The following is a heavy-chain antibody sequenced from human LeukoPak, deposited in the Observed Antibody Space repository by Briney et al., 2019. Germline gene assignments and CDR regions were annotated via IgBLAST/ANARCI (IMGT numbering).Heavy chain of an antibody. CDR2: MNPNSGNT. CDR1: GYTFTSYD. J-gene: IGHJ4*02. CDR3: ARVPRGIAAAREAFDY. V-gene: IGHV1-8*01. Sequence: GASLKVSCKASGYTFTSYDINWVRQATGQGLEWMGWMNPNSGNTGYAQKFQGRVTMTRNTSISTAYMELSSLRSEDTAVYYCARVPRGIAAAREAFDYWGQGTLITVSS. D-gene: IGHD6-13*01.